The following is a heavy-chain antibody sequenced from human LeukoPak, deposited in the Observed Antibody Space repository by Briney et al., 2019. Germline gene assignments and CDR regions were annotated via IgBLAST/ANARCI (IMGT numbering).Heavy chain of an antibody. Sequence: GGSLRLSCAASGFTFSSSWMHWVRQAPGKGLLWVSRINTDGSSTIYADSVEGRFIASRDNAKNTLYLQMNSLRAEDTAVYFCARDRVGSGPTTTDYWGQGTLVTVSS. CDR1: GFTFSSSW. CDR2: INTDGSST. CDR3: ARDRVGSGPTTTDY. D-gene: IGHD6-19*01. J-gene: IGHJ4*02. V-gene: IGHV3-74*01.